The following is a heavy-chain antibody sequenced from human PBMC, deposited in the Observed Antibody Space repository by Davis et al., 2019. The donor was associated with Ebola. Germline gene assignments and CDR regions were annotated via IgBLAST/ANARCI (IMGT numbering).Heavy chain of an antibody. CDR2: IKQDGSEK. V-gene: IGHV3-7*03. Sequence: GESLKISCAASGFTFSSYWMSWVRQAPGKGLEWVANIKQDGSEKYYVDSVKGRFTISRDNAKNSLYLQMNSLRAEDTAVYYCARSITIFGVVIHDAFDIWGQGTMVTVSS. J-gene: IGHJ3*02. D-gene: IGHD3-3*01. CDR1: GFTFSSYW. CDR3: ARSITIFGVVIHDAFDI.